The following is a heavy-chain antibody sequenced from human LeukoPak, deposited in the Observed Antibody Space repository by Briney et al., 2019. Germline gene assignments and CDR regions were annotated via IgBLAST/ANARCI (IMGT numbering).Heavy chain of an antibody. CDR1: GHRFTTHW. J-gene: IGHJ4*02. V-gene: IGHV5-51*01. CDR2: IFPGDSKT. CDR3: ATSESQTRFDY. D-gene: IGHD1/OR15-1a*01. Sequence: GESLKISCKGSGHRFTTHWIGWVRQLPGKGLEWMGLIFPGDSKTIYSPSLQGQVTISADKSINTAYLRWSSLKASDTAMYYCATSESQTRFDYWGQGTLVTVSS.